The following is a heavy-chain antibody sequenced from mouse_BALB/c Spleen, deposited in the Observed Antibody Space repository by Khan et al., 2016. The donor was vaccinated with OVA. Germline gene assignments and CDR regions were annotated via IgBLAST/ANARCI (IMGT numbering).Heavy chain of an antibody. V-gene: IGHV5-6*01. CDR1: GFTFTSYG. Sequence: EVELVESGGDLVKPGGSLKLSCAASGFTFTSYGMSWVRQTPDKRLEWVATITNGGSYTYYPDSVKGRFTISSDNAKNTLYLQMGSLKSEDTAMYYGARLSSDEAWFAYWGQGTLVTVSA. J-gene: IGHJ3*01. CDR2: ITNGGSYT. CDR3: ARLSSDEAWFAY.